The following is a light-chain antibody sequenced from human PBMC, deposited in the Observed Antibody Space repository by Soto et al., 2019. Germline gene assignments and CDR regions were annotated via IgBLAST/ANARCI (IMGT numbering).Light chain of an antibody. CDR1: QSVGSN. V-gene: IGKV3-15*01. Sequence: EIIMTQSPATLSVSPGERATLSCRASQSVGSNLAWYQQKPGQAPRLLIYEASTRANAIPARFSGFGPGTEFTLTISSLQSEDFADYYCQQYNNWPRTFGHGTKVDIK. J-gene: IGKJ1*01. CDR2: EAS. CDR3: QQYNNWPRT.